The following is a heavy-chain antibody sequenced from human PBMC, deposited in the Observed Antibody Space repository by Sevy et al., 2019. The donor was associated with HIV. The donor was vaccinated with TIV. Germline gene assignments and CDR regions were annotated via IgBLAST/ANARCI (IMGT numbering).Heavy chain of an antibody. CDR1: GFTFSSYA. Sequence: GGSLRLSCAPSGFTFSSYAMSWVRQAPGKGLEWVSTISGSGGSTYYTDSVKGRFTISRDSSKKTLYLQMNSLRAEDTAVYYCAKKYCSSTSCVMDVWGQGTTVTVSS. CDR2: ISGSGGST. V-gene: IGHV3-23*01. CDR3: AKKYCSSTSCVMDV. D-gene: IGHD2-2*01. J-gene: IGHJ6*02.